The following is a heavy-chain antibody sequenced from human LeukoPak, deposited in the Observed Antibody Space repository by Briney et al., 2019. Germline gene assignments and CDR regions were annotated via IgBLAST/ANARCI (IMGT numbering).Heavy chain of an antibody. CDR1: GYTFTSYG. Sequence: ASVKVSCKASGYTFTSYGISWVRQAPGQGLEWMGWISAYNGNTNYAQKLQGRVTMTTDTSTSTAYMELRSLRSDDTAVYYCARGAKQWLVRWYDWFDPWGQGTLVTVSS. V-gene: IGHV1-18*01. CDR3: ARGAKQWLVRWYDWFDP. J-gene: IGHJ5*02. D-gene: IGHD6-19*01. CDR2: ISAYNGNT.